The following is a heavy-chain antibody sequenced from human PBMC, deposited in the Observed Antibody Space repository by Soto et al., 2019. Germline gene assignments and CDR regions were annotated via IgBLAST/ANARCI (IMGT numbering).Heavy chain of an antibody. J-gene: IGHJ4*02. CDR2: ISYDESNK. Sequence: GGSLRLSCAASGFTFSRYGLHWVRQAPGKGLEWLAVISYDESNKKYADSVKGRFTISRDNSKNTLYLQMNGLRADDTAVYYCAKEYSTSFDYWGQGTPVTVSS. V-gene: IGHV3-30*18. CDR1: GFTFSRYG. D-gene: IGHD6-6*01. CDR3: AKEYSTSFDY.